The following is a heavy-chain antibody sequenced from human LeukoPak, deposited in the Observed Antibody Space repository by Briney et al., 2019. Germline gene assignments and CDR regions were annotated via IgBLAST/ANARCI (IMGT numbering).Heavy chain of an antibody. D-gene: IGHD5-18*01. V-gene: IGHV3-21*01. CDR3: AHTAFSNDAFDI. CDR1: GFTFSSYE. CDR2: ISSSSSYI. Sequence: GGSLRLSCAASGFTFSSYEMNRVRQAPGKGLEWVSSISSSSSYIYYADSVKGRFTISRDNAKNSLYLQMNSLRAEDTAVYYCAHTAFSNDAFDIWGQGTMVTVSS. J-gene: IGHJ3*02.